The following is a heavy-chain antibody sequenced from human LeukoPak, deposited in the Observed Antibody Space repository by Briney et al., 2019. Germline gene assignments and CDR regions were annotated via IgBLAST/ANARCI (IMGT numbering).Heavy chain of an antibody. CDR1: GFTFSASW. CDR2: IFGSGGST. J-gene: IGHJ4*02. V-gene: IGHV3-23*01. Sequence: PGGSLRLSCVASGFTFSASWMTWVRQAPGKGLEWVSGIFGSGGSTHYADSVKGRFTISRDNSKNTVYLQMNSLRAEDTAVYYCAKTITGYSSGRFPGWAVDYWGQGTLVTVSS. CDR3: AKTITGYSSGRFPGWAVDY. D-gene: IGHD6-19*01.